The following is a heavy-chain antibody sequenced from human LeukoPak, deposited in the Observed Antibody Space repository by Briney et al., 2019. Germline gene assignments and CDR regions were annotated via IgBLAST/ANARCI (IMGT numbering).Heavy chain of an antibody. J-gene: IGHJ4*02. Sequence: SVKVSCKASGGTFSSYAISWVRQAPGQGLEWMGGIIPIFGTANYAQKFQGRVTITADESTSTAYMELSSLRSEDTAVYYCARGEVVYYGSGSYLFHYWGQGTLVTVSS. V-gene: IGHV1-69*13. CDR3: ARGEVVYYGSGSYLFHY. CDR1: GGTFSSYA. D-gene: IGHD3-10*01. CDR2: IIPIFGTA.